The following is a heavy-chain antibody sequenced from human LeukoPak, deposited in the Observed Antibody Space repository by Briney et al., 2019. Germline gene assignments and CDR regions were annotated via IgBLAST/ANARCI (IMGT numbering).Heavy chain of an antibody. CDR1: GGTFSSYA. CDR3: ATSRYYYDGSGYYEMGAFDY. Sequence: SVKVSCKASGGTFSSYAISWVRQAPGQGLEWMGGIIPIFGTANYAQKFQGRVTITADESTSTAYMELSSLRSEDTAVYYCATSRYYYDGSGYYEMGAFDYWGQGTLVTVSS. CDR2: IIPIFGTA. J-gene: IGHJ4*02. V-gene: IGHV1-69*13. D-gene: IGHD3-22*01.